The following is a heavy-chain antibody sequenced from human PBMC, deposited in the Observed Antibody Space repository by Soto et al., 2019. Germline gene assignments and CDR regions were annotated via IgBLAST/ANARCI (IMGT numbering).Heavy chain of an antibody. D-gene: IGHD1-26*01. Sequence: PSETLSLTCTVSGDSLRSSSHYWGWIRQPPGRGLEWIATMYYNGITYYNPSLKSRVTVSVDTSQNQFSLKVTSVTAADAAVYYCARHMGLNPTAPFDSWGQGTLVTVSS. CDR2: MYYNGIT. CDR3: ARHMGLNPTAPFDS. CDR1: GDSLRSSSHY. J-gene: IGHJ4*02. V-gene: IGHV4-39*01.